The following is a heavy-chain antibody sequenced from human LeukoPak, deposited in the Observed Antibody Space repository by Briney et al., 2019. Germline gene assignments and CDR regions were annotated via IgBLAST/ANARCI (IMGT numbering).Heavy chain of an antibody. CDR3: ARGGWVAATQGAFDI. J-gene: IGHJ3*02. CDR1: GYTFTGYY. CDR2: INPNSGGT. Sequence: ASVKVSCKASGYTFTGYYMHWVRQAPGQGLEWMGWINPNSGGTNYAQKFQGRATMTRDTSISTAYMELSRLRSDDTAVYYCARGGWVAATQGAFDIWGQGTMVTVSS. D-gene: IGHD2-15*01. V-gene: IGHV1-2*02.